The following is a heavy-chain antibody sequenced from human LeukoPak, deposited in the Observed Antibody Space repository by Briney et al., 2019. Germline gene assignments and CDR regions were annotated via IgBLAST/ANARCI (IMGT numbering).Heavy chain of an antibody. CDR1: GGSFSGYY. J-gene: IGHJ4*02. V-gene: IGHV4-34*01. CDR3: ARWSSGWSLDY. Sequence: SETLSLTCAVYGGSFSGYYWSWIRQPPGKGLEWIGEINHSGSTNYNPSLKSRVTISADTSKNQFSLKLSSVTAADTAVYYCARWSSGWSLDYWGQGTLVTVSS. CDR2: INHSGST. D-gene: IGHD6-19*01.